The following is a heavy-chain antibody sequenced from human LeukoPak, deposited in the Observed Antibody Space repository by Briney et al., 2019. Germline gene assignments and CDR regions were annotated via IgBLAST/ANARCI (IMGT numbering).Heavy chain of an antibody. J-gene: IGHJ5*02. CDR1: GGTFSSYA. CDR3: ARDWPTGSSGWYETNWFDP. V-gene: IGHV1-69*01. CDR2: IIPIFGTA. Sequence: GSSVKVSCKASGGTFSSYAISWVRQAPGQGFEWMGGIIPIFGTANYAQKFQGRVTITADESTSTAYMELSSLRSEDTAVYYCARDWPTGSSGWYETNWFDPWGQGTLVTVSS. D-gene: IGHD6-19*01.